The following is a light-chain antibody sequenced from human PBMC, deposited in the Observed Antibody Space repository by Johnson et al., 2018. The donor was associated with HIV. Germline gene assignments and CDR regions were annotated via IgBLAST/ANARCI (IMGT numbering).Light chain of an antibody. CDR2: ENK. J-gene: IGLJ1*01. Sequence: QSVLTQPPSVSAAPGQMVSISCSGSSSNIGKNYVSWYQQFPGTAPKLLIHENKKRPSGIPDRFSGSKSGTSATLDITGLQTGDEADYYCGTWDSSLSAGVFGAGTNVTVL. CDR3: GTWDSSLSAGV. CDR1: SSNIGKNY. V-gene: IGLV1-51*02.